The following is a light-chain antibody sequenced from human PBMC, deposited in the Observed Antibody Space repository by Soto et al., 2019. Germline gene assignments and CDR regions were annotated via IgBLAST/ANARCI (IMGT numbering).Light chain of an antibody. CDR2: SGS. CDR3: QQSYRSPLT. J-gene: IGKJ2*01. Sequence: DIQMTQSPSSLSASVGDRVTITCRSSQPISTYLNWYQQKAGRGTKLLIFSGSSLTRGVPSRFTGSASGTYFTLTISSLQPEDFATYYCQQSYRSPLTFGQGTRLE. CDR1: QPISTY. V-gene: IGKV1-39*01.